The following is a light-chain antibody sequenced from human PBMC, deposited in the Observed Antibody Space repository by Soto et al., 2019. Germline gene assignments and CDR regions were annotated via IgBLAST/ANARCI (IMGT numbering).Light chain of an antibody. Sequence: EIVMTQSPASLSVPPGERATLSCRASQSVSSNFAWYLQKPGQAPRLLIYGASTRATAVPARFTASGSGTEFTLTISSLQSDDFGVYYCQQYDTWPRTFSQGTKVEIK. CDR3: QQYDTWPRT. J-gene: IGKJ1*01. CDR1: QSVSSN. V-gene: IGKV3-15*01. CDR2: GAS.